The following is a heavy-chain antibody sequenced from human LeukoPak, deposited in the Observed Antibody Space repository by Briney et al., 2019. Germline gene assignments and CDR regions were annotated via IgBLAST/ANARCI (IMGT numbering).Heavy chain of an antibody. D-gene: IGHD3-22*01. J-gene: IGHJ4*02. CDR2: IYYSGST. CDR1: GGSISSYY. V-gene: IGHV4-59*08. CDR3: ARRDYYDSSGYYSL. Sequence: SETLSLTCTVSGGSISSYYWSWIRQPPGKGLEWIGYIYYSGSTNYNPSLKSRVTISVDTSKNQFSLKLSSVTAADTAVYYCARRDYYDSSGYYSLWGQGTLVTVSS.